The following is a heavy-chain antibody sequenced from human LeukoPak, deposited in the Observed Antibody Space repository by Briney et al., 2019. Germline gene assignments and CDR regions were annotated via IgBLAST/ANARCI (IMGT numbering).Heavy chain of an antibody. Sequence: PGGSLRLSCAASGFTFSSYALTWVRQAPGKGLEWVSAIIGSGGVTYYADSVKGRFTISRDNSKNPLNLQMDSLRAEDTAVYYCSKDGNPGIVGPTKDYFDYWGQGTLVTVSS. CDR1: GFTFSSYA. CDR2: IIGSGGVT. V-gene: IGHV3-23*01. CDR3: SKDGNPGIVGPTKDYFDY. J-gene: IGHJ4*02. D-gene: IGHD1-26*01.